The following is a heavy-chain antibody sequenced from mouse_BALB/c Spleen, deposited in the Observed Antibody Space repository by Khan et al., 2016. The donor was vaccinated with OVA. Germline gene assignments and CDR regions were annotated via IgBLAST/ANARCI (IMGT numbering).Heavy chain of an antibody. CDR1: GYTFTTYW. D-gene: IGHD2-1*01. Sequence: QVQLKESGAELAKPWASVTLSCKASGYTFTTYWTHWFKQRSGQGLEWIGYIDPSTGYTEYNQKFKDRATLTTDKSSSTAYMQLSSLTSDDSAVYYCGRRGLYGIVAYWGQGTLVTVSA. J-gene: IGHJ3*01. CDR3: GRRGLYGIVAY. CDR2: IDPSTGYT. V-gene: IGHV1-7*01.